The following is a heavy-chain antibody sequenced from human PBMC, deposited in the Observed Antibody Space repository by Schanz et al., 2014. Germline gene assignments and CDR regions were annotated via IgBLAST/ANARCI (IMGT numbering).Heavy chain of an antibody. CDR1: GFTFSSYW. CDR2: ISYDGSNK. J-gene: IGHJ4*02. V-gene: IGHV3-30*18. D-gene: IGHD2-2*01. Sequence: VQLVESGGGLVQPGGSLRLSCAASGFTFSSYWMSWVRQAPGKGLEWVAVISYDGSNKYYADSVKGRFTISRDNSKNTLYLQMNTLRAEDTAVYYCAKDSTHIDIVLVPTAIDYWGQGTLVTVSS. CDR3: AKDSTHIDIVLVPTAIDY.